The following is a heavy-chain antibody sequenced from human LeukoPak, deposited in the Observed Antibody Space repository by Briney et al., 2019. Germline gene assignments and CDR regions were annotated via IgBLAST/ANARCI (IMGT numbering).Heavy chain of an antibody. CDR1: GGSISSYY. V-gene: IGHV4-4*07. J-gene: IGHJ4*02. D-gene: IGHD3-10*01. CDR3: ARLGCYYGSGSYYKRCINDY. CDR2: IYTSGST. Sequence: SETLSLTCTVSGGSISSYYWSWIRQPAGKGLEWIGRIYTSGSTNYNPSLKSRVTISVDTSKNQFSLKLSSVTAADTAVYYCARLGCYYGSGSYYKRCINDYWGQGTLVTVSS.